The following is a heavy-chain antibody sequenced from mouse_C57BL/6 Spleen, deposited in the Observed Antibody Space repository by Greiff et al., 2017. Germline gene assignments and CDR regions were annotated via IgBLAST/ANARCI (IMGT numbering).Heavy chain of an antibody. CDR1: GYTFTDYY. V-gene: IGHV1-76*01. CDR2: IYPGSGNT. Sequence: QVQLQQSGAELVRPGASVKLSCKASGYTFTDYYINWVKQRPGQGLEWIARIYPGSGNTYYNEKFKGKATLTAEKSSSTAYMQLSSLTSEDSAVYFCARWGGNSFDYWGQGTTLTVSS. J-gene: IGHJ2*01. CDR3: ARWGGNSFDY.